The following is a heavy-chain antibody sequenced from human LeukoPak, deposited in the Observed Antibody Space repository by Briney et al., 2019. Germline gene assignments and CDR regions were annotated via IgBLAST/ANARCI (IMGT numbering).Heavy chain of an antibody. CDR3: ARTNSVFYYFDY. V-gene: IGHV4-34*01. Sequence: SETLSLTCAVSGGSFSGNYWSWIRQPPGKGLEWIGEINHSGSTNDNPSLKSRVTTSVDTPKNQFSLKLSSVTAADTAMYYCARTNSVFYYFDYWGQGTLVTVSS. D-gene: IGHD1/OR15-1a*01. CDR2: INHSGST. J-gene: IGHJ4*02. CDR1: GGSFSGNY.